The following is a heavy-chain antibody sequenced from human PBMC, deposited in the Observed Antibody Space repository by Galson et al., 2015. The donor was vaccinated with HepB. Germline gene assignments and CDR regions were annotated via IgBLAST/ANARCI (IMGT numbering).Heavy chain of an antibody. J-gene: IGHJ2*01. V-gene: IGHV3-23*01. CDR2: INGGGATT. D-gene: IGHD3-10*01. CDR3: ARVYFGSGSSSAYWYFDL. CDR1: GFTFSNFA. Sequence: SLRLSCAASGFTFSNFAMSWVRQAPGKGLEWVSGINGGGATTYYADSVKGRFTISRDNAHNSLYLQMNSLRDEDTAVYYCARVYFGSGSSSAYWYFDLWGRGALVTVSS.